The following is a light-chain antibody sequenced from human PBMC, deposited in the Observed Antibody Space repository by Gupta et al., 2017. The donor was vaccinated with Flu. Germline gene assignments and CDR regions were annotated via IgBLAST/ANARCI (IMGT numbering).Light chain of an antibody. CDR3: QQYNNPWT. Sequence: SPATLSVSPGERDTRSCRDSQSGSSSLEWYQQKPGQAPRLIIYAASNRAIGIPVWFSGSGYGKDFTLTSNRRQYEDFAVYYGQQYNNPWTFGQGTKVEIK. J-gene: IGKJ1*01. CDR2: AAS. V-gene: IGKV3D-15*01. CDR1: QSGSSS.